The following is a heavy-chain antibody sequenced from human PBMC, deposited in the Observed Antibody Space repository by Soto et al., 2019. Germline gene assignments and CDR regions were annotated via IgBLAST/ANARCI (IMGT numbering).Heavy chain of an antibody. V-gene: IGHV5-10-1*04. CDR2: IDPSDSYT. CDR3: ARIPHSTTSYYDHSYGMDV. Sequence: GETMRVSSHGFGYSFTSYWSSWVRQMPGKGLERMGRIDPSDSYTNSSPSFQGQVTISADKSIGTAYLEWSNLKASDTAMYYCARIPHSTTSYYDHSYGMDVWGQGTTVTVSS. CDR1: GYSFTSYW. D-gene: IGHD6-13*01. J-gene: IGHJ6*02.